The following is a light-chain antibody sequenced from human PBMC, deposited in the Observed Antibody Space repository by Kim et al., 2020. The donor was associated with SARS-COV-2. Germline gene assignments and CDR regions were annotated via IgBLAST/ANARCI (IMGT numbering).Light chain of an antibody. CDR2: AAS. V-gene: IGKV1-9*01. CDR1: QDISSY. J-gene: IGKJ5*01. Sequence: ESVGDRVTITCRASQDISSYLAWYQHKPGKAPKLLIYAASTLHSGVPSRFSGSGSGTDFTLTISSLQPEDFATYYCQQLNTYPTTFGQGTRLEIK. CDR3: QQLNTYPTT.